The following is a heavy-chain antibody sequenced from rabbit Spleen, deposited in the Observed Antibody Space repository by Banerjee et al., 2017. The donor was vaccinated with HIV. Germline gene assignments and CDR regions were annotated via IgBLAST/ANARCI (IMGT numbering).Heavy chain of an antibody. J-gene: IGHJ6*01. V-gene: IGHV1S45*01. D-gene: IGHD8-1*01. CDR1: GFSFSSSYW. Sequence: QEQLEESGGDLVKPEGSLTLTCTASGFSFSSSYWICWVRQAPGKGLEWIACIYTSTSSPGYANWAKGRFIISKSSSTTVTLQMTGLTAADTATYFCARDAGTSFSTYGMDLWGQGTLVTVS. CDR3: ARDAGTSFSTYGMDL. CDR2: IYTSTSSP.